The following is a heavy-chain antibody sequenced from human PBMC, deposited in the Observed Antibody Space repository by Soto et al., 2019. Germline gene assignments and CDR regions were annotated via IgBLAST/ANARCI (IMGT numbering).Heavy chain of an antibody. J-gene: IGHJ4*02. CDR2: MNPNSGNT. CDR1: GYTFTSYD. V-gene: IGHV1-8*01. Sequence: ASVKVSCKAAGYTFTSYDINWVRQATGQGHEWLGWMNPNSGNTGYAQKFQGRVTMTRNTSISTAYMELSSLRSEDTAAYYCASSGEFDYFWGSYPSSYWGQGTLVTVSS. D-gene: IGHD3-16*01. CDR3: ASSGEFDYFWGSYPSSY.